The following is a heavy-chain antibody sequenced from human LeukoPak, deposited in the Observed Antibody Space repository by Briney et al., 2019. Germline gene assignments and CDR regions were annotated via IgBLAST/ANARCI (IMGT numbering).Heavy chain of an antibody. J-gene: IGHJ4*02. CDR3: ARVDCGGDCYWNYFDY. CDR1: GYTFTSYY. CDR2: INPSGGST. Sequence: ASVKVSCKASGYTFTSYYMHWVRQAPGQGLEWMGIINPSGGSTSYAQKFQGRVTMTRDTSTSTVYMGLSSLRSEDTAVYYCARVDCGGDCYWNYFDYWGQGTLVTVSS. V-gene: IGHV1-46*01. D-gene: IGHD2-21*02.